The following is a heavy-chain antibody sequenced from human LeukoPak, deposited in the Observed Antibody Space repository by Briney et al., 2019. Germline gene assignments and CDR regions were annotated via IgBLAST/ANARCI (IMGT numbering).Heavy chain of an antibody. Sequence: GGSLRLSCAASGFSLSGYWMHWVRQAPGKGLVWVSRISPEGSGTTYADSVKGRFTIPRDTAKNTVYLQMNRLRDEDAAVYHCTRVQAGRSGLMDVWGRGTTVTVSS. D-gene: IGHD2-8*02. CDR2: ISPEGSGT. CDR3: TRVQAGRSGLMDV. CDR1: GFSLSGYW. J-gene: IGHJ6*02. V-gene: IGHV3-74*03.